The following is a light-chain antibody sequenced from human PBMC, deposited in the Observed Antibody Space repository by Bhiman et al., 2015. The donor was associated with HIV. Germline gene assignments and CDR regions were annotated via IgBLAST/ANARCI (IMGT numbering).Light chain of an antibody. Sequence: QSALTQPPSASGSRGQSVIISCTGTSSDVGVYNLVSWYQQHPGKAPKLMIYDVSNRPSGVSNRFSGSKSGNTASLTVSGLQAEDEADYFCSSYTSSRNFYVFGTGTKVTVL. V-gene: IGLV2-14*03. CDR2: DVS. CDR1: SSDVGVYNL. CDR3: SSYTSSRNFYV. J-gene: IGLJ1*01.